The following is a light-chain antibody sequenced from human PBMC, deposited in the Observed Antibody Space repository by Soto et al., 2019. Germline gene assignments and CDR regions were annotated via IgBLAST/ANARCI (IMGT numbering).Light chain of an antibody. J-gene: IGLJ2*01. V-gene: IGLV2-14*03. CDR3: SSYTSGTTPVV. Sequence: QSALTQPASVSGSPGQSITISCTGTSSDVGGYNYVSWYQQHPGKAPKLMIYDVSNRPSGVSNRFSGSKSGNTASLTISGLRTEDEADYYCSSYTSGTTPVVFGGGTKLTVL. CDR1: SSDVGGYNY. CDR2: DVS.